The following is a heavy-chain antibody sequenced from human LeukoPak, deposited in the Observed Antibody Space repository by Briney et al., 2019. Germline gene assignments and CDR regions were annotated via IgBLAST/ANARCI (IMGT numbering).Heavy chain of an antibody. CDR2: IIPILGIA. CDR3: ARATRGLTGKRELNRTYYYYSGMDV. V-gene: IGHV1-69*04. CDR1: GGTFSSYA. J-gene: IGHJ6*02. D-gene: IGHD7-27*01. Sequence: SVKVSCKASGGTFSSYAISWVRQAPGQGLEWMGRIIPILGIANYAQKFQGRVTITADKSTSTAYMEMSSLRSEDTAVYYCARATRGLTGKRELNRTYYYYSGMDVWGQGPTVTVSS.